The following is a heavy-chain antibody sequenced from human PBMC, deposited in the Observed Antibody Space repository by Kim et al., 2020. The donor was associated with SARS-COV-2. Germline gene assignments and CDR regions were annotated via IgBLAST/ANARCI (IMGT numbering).Heavy chain of an antibody. CDR3: ASSEYSSPFDY. J-gene: IGHJ4*02. CDR2: T. D-gene: IGHD6-6*01. V-gene: IGHV5-10-1*01. Sequence: TNYSPSFQGHVTISADKSISTAYLQWSSLKASDTAMYYCASSEYSSPFDYWGQGTLVTVSS.